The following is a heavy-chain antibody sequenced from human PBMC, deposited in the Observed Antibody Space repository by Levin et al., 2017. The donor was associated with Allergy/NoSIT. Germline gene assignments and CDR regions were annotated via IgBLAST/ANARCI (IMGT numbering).Heavy chain of an antibody. V-gene: IGHV3-23*01. CDR2: VSGSGDYT. D-gene: IGHD2-15*01. Sequence: GGSLRLSCAASGFNFNTYAMSWVRQAPGKGLEWVSGVSGSGDYTYYADSVKGRFTISRDNTKNTLYLHMNSLRAEDTAVYVCAKDLSSSQRDVVVAPFDYWGQGTLVTVSS. CDR1: GFNFNTYA. J-gene: IGHJ4*02. CDR3: AKDLSSSQRDVVVAPFDY.